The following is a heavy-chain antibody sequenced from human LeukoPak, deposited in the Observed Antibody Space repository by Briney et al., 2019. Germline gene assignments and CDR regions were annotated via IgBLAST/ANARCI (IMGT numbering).Heavy chain of an antibody. J-gene: IGHJ4*02. V-gene: IGHV3-11*01. Sequence: PGGSLRLSCAASGFTFSDYYMSWLRHGPGEGLEWGSYISSSGSTIYYADSVKGRFTISRDNAKNSLYLQMNSLRAEDTAVYYCARDLFYDSSGYYGYWGQGTLVTVSS. CDR2: ISSSGSTI. CDR3: ARDLFYDSSGYYGY. D-gene: IGHD3-22*01. CDR1: GFTFSDYY.